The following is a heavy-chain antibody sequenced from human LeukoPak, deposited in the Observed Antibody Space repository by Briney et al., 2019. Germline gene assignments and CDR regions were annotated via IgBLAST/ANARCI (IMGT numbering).Heavy chain of an antibody. J-gene: IGHJ4*02. D-gene: IGHD5-24*01. CDR1: GFTFSSYE. Sequence: GGSLRLSCAASGFTFSSYEMNWVRQAPGKGLEWVSYISSSGSTIYYADSVKGRFTISRDNAKNSLYLQMNSLRAEDTAVYYCARGRWPQQLDYWGQGTLVTVSS. CDR2: ISSSGSTI. CDR3: ARGRWPQQLDY. V-gene: IGHV3-48*03.